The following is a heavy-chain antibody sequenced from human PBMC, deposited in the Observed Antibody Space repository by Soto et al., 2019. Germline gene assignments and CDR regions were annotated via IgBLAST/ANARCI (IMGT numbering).Heavy chain of an antibody. J-gene: IGHJ4*02. D-gene: IGHD1-7*01. V-gene: IGHV1-3*01. CDR3: ARAGAAVGPGGRGYWNYAY. CDR2: INAGNGNT. CDR1: GYTFTSYA. Sequence: QVQLVQSGAEVKKPGASVKVSCKASGYTFTSYAMHWVRQAPGQRLEWMGWINAGNGNTKYSQKFQGRVTITRDTSASTAYMELSSLRSEDTAVYYCARAGAAVGPGGRGYWNYAYWGQGTLVTVSS.